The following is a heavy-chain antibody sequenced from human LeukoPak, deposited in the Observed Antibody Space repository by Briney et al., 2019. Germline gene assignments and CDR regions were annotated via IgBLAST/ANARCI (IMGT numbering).Heavy chain of an antibody. V-gene: IGHV4-59*08. CDR3: ARRTAKWNHRSPEFDP. J-gene: IGHJ5*01. CDR2: IYFGGTT. Sequence: SETLSLTGTVSGAAIIGYYRSWIRQPPGKGLEWIGDIYFGGTTYYKTSLKNRVTISLHTSTNQFSLNLTSVTAADTAEYFCARRTAKWNHRSPEFDPWGQGTLVIVSS. D-gene: IGHD1-14*01. CDR1: GAAIIGYY.